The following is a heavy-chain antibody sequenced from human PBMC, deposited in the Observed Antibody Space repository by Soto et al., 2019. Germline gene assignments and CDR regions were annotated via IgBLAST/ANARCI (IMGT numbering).Heavy chain of an antibody. CDR2: IYYSGST. Sequence: SETLSLTCTVSGGSISSYYWSWIRQPPGKGLEWIGYIYYSGSTNYNPSLKSRVTISVDTSKNQFSLKLSSVTAADTAVYYCAREGIADRPLSSGWLDPWGQGTLVTVYS. CDR3: AREGIADRPLSSGWLDP. V-gene: IGHV4-59*01. D-gene: IGHD6-6*01. CDR1: GGSISSYY. J-gene: IGHJ5*02.